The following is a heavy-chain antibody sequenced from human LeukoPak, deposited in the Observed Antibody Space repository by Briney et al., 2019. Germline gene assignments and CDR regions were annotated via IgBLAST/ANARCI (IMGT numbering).Heavy chain of an antibody. Sequence: GGSLRLSCAASGFTVSSNFVTWVRQAPGKGLEWVSVIYSGGATYYADSVKGRFTFSRDNSKNALDLQMTSLRAEDTAMYYCAVFIVGATDAFDIWGQGTMVTVSS. CDR1: GFTVSSNF. D-gene: IGHD1-26*01. CDR2: IYSGGAT. J-gene: IGHJ3*02. CDR3: AVFIVGATDAFDI. V-gene: IGHV3-53*01.